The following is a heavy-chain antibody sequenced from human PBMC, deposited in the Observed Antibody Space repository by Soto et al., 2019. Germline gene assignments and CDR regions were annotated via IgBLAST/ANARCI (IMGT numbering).Heavy chain of an antibody. CDR1: GGSVNSGGYY. CDR3: ARGDHGPRRFYFDT. CDR2: IFYNGGT. J-gene: IGHJ4*02. Sequence: PSETLSLTCTASGGSVNSGGYYWSWIRQPPGKGLEWIGFIFYNGGTSYNPSLGSRVTISADTSKTLFSLNLNFVTAADTAVYYCARGDHGPRRFYFDTWGQGTLVTVSS. V-gene: IGHV4-61*03. D-gene: IGHD2-8*01.